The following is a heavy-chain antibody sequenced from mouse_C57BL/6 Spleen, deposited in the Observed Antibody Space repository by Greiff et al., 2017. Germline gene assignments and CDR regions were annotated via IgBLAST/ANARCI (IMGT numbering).Heavy chain of an antibody. CDR1: GYTFTSYW. V-gene: IGHV1-74*01. D-gene: IGHD1-1*01. CDR2: IHPSDSDT. J-gene: IGHJ1*03. CDR3: AIGATVASYWYFGV. Sequence: VQLQQPGAELVKPGASVKVSCKASGYTFTSYWMHWVKQRPGQGLEWIGRIHPSDSDTNYNQKFKGKATLTVDKSYSTTYMQLSSLTSEDTAVYYCAIGATVASYWYFGVWGTGTTVTVSS.